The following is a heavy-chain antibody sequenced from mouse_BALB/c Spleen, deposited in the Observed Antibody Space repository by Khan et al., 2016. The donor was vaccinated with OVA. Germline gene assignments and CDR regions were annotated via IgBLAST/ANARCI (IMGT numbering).Heavy chain of an antibody. J-gene: IGHJ3*01. V-gene: IGHV1S137*01. CDR3: VRGRGNSRCAY. Sequence: QVQLQQPGAELVRPGVSVKISCKGSGYTFTDYAMHRVKQSHARSQEWIGVIISFYGDASYNQKFKGKATMTVDKSSSTAFMELARLTSEDSAIDYCVRGRGNSRCAYWGQGTLVTVSA. CDR2: IISFYGDA. CDR1: GYTFTDYA. D-gene: IGHD2-1*01.